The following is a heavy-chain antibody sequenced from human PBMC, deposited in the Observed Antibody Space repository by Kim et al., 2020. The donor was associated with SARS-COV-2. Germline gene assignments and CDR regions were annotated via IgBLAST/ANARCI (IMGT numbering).Heavy chain of an antibody. CDR2: ISWNSGSI. CDR1: GFTFDDYA. V-gene: IGHV3-9*01. Sequence: GGSLRLSCAASGFTFDDYAMHWVRQAPGKGLEWVSGISWNSGSIGYADSVKGRFTISRDNAKNSLYLQMNSLRAEDTALYYCAKDFFGYSYGPGGYWGQGTVVTVSS. D-gene: IGHD5-18*01. J-gene: IGHJ4*02. CDR3: AKDFFGYSYGPGGY.